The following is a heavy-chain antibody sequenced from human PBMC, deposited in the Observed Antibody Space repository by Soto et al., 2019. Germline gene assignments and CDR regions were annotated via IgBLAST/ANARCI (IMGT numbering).Heavy chain of an antibody. CDR1: GGSISSSSYY. CDR2: IYYSGST. CDR3: ATTDTGANWFDP. V-gene: IGHV4-39*01. J-gene: IGHJ5*02. Sequence: SETLSLTCTVSGGSISSSSYYWGWIRQPPGKGLEWIGSIYYSGSTYYNPSLKSRVTISVDTSKNQFSLKLSSVTAADTAVYYCATTDTGANWFDPWGRGTLVTVSS. D-gene: IGHD7-27*01.